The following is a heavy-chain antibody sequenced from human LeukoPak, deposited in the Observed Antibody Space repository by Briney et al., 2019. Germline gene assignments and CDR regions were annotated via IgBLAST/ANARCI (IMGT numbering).Heavy chain of an antibody. D-gene: IGHD3-22*01. V-gene: IGHV3-23*01. CDR3: AKRGVVIRVILVGFHKEAYYFDS. J-gene: IGHJ4*02. Sequence: GGSLRLSCAVSGITLSNYGMSWVRLAPGKGLEWVAGISGSGGRTNYADSVKGRFTISRDNAKNTLYLQMNSLRAEDTAVYFCAKRGVVIRVILVGFHKEAYYFDSWGQGALVTVSS. CDR1: GITLSNYG. CDR2: ISGSGGRT.